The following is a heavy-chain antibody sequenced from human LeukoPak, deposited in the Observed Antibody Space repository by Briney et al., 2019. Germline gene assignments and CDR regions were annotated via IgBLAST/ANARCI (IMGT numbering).Heavy chain of an antibody. Sequence: GGSLRLSCAASGFTFSSYAMHWVRQAPGKGLEYVSAISSNGGSTYYANSVKGRFTISRDNSKNTLYLQMGSLRAEDMAVYYCARDREQWLVSAGVDYWGQGTLVTVSS. CDR1: GFTFSSYA. V-gene: IGHV3-64*01. CDR2: ISSNGGST. J-gene: IGHJ4*02. D-gene: IGHD6-19*01. CDR3: ARDREQWLVSAGVDY.